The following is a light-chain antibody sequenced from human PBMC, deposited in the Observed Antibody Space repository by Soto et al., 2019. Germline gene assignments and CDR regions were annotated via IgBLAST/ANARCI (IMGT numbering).Light chain of an antibody. Sequence: EIVLTQSPATLSLPPGERATLSCRASQSISSYLAWYQQKPGQAPRLLIYDASNRATGIPARFSGSGSGTDFTLTISSLEPEDFVVYYCQQYGSSPPLTFGGGTKVEIK. CDR1: QSISSY. V-gene: IGKV3-11*01. CDR3: QQYGSSPPLT. CDR2: DAS. J-gene: IGKJ4*01.